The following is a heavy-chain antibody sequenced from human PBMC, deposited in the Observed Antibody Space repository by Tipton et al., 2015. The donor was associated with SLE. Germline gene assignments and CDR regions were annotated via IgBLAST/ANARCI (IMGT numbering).Heavy chain of an antibody. Sequence: TLSLTCTVSDDSISHYYWSWIRQPPGKGLEWLGYVYYSGSTYHNPSLKSRVTISMDTSKNHFSLKLSSVTAADTAVYYCARGQSTFNYWGQGTLVTVSS. CDR2: VYYSGST. D-gene: IGHD3-16*01. CDR1: DDSISHYY. V-gene: IGHV4-59*12. CDR3: ARGQSTFNY. J-gene: IGHJ4*02.